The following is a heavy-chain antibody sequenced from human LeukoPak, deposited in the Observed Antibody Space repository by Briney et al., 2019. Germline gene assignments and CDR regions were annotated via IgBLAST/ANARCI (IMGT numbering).Heavy chain of an antibody. CDR2: IHPGNSES. J-gene: IGHJ4*02. Sequence: GESLKISCEASGYTFSNDWIGWVRQMPGKGLEWMGIIHPGNSESRYTPSFQGHVTFSVDKSITTAYPQWSSLEASDTAMYYCARLDSGGFYFVPYWGQGTLVTVSS. CDR3: ARLDSGGFYFVPY. V-gene: IGHV5-51*01. CDR1: GYTFSNDW. D-gene: IGHD3-22*01.